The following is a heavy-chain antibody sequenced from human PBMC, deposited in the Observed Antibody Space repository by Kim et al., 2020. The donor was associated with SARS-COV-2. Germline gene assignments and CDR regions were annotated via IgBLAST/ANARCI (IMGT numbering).Heavy chain of an antibody. CDR3: AKAPTWTNYYGMVV. Sequence: GGSLRLSCAASGFTFDDYAMNWVRQAPGKGLEWVSGISWNSGSICYADSVKGRFTISRDNAKNSLYLQMNSLRAEDTAVYYCAKAPTWTNYYGMVVLGQGATFSLSS. J-gene: IGHJ6*02. CDR1: GFTFDDYA. CDR2: ISWNSGSI. V-gene: IGHV3-9*01.